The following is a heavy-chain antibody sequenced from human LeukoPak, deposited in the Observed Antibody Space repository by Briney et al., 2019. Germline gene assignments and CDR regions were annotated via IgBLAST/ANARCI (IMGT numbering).Heavy chain of an antibody. CDR3: AREFWSLYYYYGMDV. J-gene: IGHJ6*02. V-gene: IGHV4-4*07. Sequence: SETLSLTCTVSGGSISSYYWSWLRQPAGKGLEWIGRIYTSGSTNYNPSLKSRVTMSVDTSKNQFSLKLSSVTAADTAVYYCAREFWSLYYYYGMDVWGQGTTVTVSS. CDR1: GGSISSYY. D-gene: IGHD3-3*01. CDR2: IYTSGST.